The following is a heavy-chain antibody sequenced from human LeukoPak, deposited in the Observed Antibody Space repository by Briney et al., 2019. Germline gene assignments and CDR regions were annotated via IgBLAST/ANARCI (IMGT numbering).Heavy chain of an antibody. D-gene: IGHD1-26*01. CDR1: GYTFTASN. V-gene: IGHV1-2*02. Sequence: GASVKVSCKASGYTFTASNIHWVRQAPGQGLEWMGWISPNNGATTYAQKFQGRVIMTRDTSISTAYIELSRLKSDDTAVYFCAREGSSGYWGQGTLVTVSP. J-gene: IGHJ4*02. CDR3: AREGSSGY. CDR2: ISPNNGAT.